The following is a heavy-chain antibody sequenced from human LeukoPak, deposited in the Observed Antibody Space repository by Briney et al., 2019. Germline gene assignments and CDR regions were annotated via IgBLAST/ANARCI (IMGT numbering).Heavy chain of an antibody. Sequence: SSETLSLTCTVSGGSVSSYYWSWIRQPPGKGLEWIGSIYYSGSTYYNPSLKSRVTISVDTSKNQFSLKLSSVTAADTAVYYCARLRITMVRGVKKGWFDPWGQGTLVTASS. CDR1: GGSVSSYY. CDR3: ARLRITMVRGVKKGWFDP. J-gene: IGHJ5*02. D-gene: IGHD3-10*01. CDR2: IYYSGST. V-gene: IGHV4-59*04.